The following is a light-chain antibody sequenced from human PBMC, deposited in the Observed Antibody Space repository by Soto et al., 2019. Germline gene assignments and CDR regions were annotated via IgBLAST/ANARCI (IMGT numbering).Light chain of an antibody. CDR2: GTS. Sequence: EIVLTQSPASLALSPGERATLSCRASLSVSGYLAWYQQRPNQAPRLLIHGTSNRATGIPARFSGEGSGTDFTLTISSREPEDSEVYYCQQRANFGQGTRLYIK. V-gene: IGKV3-11*01. CDR1: LSVSGY. CDR3: QQRAN. J-gene: IGKJ5*01.